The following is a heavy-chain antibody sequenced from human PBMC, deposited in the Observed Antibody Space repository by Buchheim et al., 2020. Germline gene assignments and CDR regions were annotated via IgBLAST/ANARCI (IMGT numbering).Heavy chain of an antibody. J-gene: IGHJ4*02. CDR3: ARYYDFWSGLDH. CDR1: GGSISSDY. Sequence: QVQLQESGPGLVKPSETLPLTCAVSGGSISSDYWGWIRQTPGKGLEWIGYRSHSGTTNYHPSLKSRVTISLDTSKNQFSLKLSSVTAADTAVYYCARYYDFWSGLDHWGQGTL. D-gene: IGHD3-3*01. CDR2: RSHSGTT. V-gene: IGHV4-59*08.